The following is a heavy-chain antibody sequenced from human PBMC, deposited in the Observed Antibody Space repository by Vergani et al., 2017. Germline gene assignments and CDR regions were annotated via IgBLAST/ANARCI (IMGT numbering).Heavy chain of an antibody. V-gene: IGHV4-39*01. D-gene: IGHD4-23*01. J-gene: IGHJ1*01. CDR2: IYYSGST. Sequence: QLQLQESGPGLVKPSETLSLTCTVSGGSISSSSYYWGWIRQPPGKGLEWIGSIYYSGSTYYNPSLKSRVTISVATSKNQFSLKLSSVTAADTAVYYCARYPLGGNSVYFQHWGQGTLVTVSS. CDR1: GGSISSSSYY. CDR3: ARYPLGGNSVYFQH.